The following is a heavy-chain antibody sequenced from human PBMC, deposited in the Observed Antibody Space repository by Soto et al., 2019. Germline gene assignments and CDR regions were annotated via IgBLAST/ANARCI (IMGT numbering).Heavy chain of an antibody. D-gene: IGHD6-13*01. CDR1: GFTFSSYA. V-gene: IGHV3-23*01. CDR3: ATPSPYSSSWYHFDY. Sequence: GESLKISCAASGFTFSSYAMSWVRQAPRKGLEWVSAISGSGGSTYYADSVKGRFTISRDNSKNTLYLQMNSLRAEDTAVYYCATPSPYSSSWYHFDYGGQGTLVTVSS. J-gene: IGHJ4*02. CDR2: ISGSGGST.